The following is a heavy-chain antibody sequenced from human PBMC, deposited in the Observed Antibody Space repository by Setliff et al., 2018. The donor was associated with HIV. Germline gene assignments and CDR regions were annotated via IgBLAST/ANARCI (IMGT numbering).Heavy chain of an antibody. J-gene: IGHJ3*01. V-gene: IGHV1-2*06. Sequence: ASVKVSCKAAEYMILAYKMNWVRQAPGQGLEWIGRISPNNGVAEYTPKFQGRVIMTLDTSISTAYLEIPRLTSDDAAVYYCARPRVFDSFDVWGQGTMVTVSS. CDR1: EYMILAYK. CDR3: ARPRVFDSFDV. CDR2: ISPNNGVA.